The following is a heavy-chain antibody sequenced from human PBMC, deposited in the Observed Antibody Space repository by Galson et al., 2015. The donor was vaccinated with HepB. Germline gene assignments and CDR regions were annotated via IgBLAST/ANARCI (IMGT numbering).Heavy chain of an antibody. CDR3: ASRWVQGGSKPYYFDY. V-gene: IGHV4-34*01. CDR1: GGSFSGYY. CDR2: INHSGST. Sequence: LSLTCAVYGGSFSGYYWSWIRQPPGKGLEWIGEINHSGSTNYNPSLKSRVTISVDTSKNQFSLKLSSVTVADTAVFYCASRWVQGGSKPYYFDYWGQGTLVTVSS. J-gene: IGHJ4*02. D-gene: IGHD3-10*01.